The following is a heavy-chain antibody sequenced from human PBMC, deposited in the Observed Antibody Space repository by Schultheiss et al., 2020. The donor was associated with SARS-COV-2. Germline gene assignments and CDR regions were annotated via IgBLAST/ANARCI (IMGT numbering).Heavy chain of an antibody. D-gene: IGHD6-19*01. CDR1: GGSISSYY. Sequence: SETLSLTCTVSGGSISSYYWSWIRQPPGKGLEWIGDIYYSGSTYYNPSLKSRVTISVDTSKNQFSLKLSSVTAADTAVYYCARRAYSSGWGFDYWGQGTLVTVSS. CDR2: IYYSGST. CDR3: ARRAYSSGWGFDY. V-gene: IGHV4-59*08. J-gene: IGHJ4*02.